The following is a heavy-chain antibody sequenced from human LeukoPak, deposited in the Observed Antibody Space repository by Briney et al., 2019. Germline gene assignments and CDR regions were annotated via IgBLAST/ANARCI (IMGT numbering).Heavy chain of an antibody. CDR2: IYYSGST. V-gene: IGHV4-59*08. D-gene: IGHD1-26*01. Sequence: PSETLSLTCTVSGGSISSYYWRWIRQPPGKGLEGRGYIYYSGSTNYNPSLKSRVTITVDTTKNQFSLKLSSVTAADTAVYYCARHRGSYLVRGAFDIWGQGTMVTVSS. J-gene: IGHJ3*02. CDR1: GGSISSYY. CDR3: ARHRGSYLVRGAFDI.